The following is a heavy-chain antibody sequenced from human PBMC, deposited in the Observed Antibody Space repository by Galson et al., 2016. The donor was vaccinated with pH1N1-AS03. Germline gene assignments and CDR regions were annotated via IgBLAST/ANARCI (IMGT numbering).Heavy chain of an antibody. Sequence: SLRLSCAASGFTFSHYWMHWVRQPPGKGLVWVSHINPDGTATTYADSVKGRFTISRDNAKDTLYLQINSLKVEDTAVYYCGRDLGGEGDYWGQGTLVTVAS. CDR1: GFTFSHYW. J-gene: IGHJ4*02. D-gene: IGHD3-16*01. V-gene: IGHV3-74*01. CDR2: INPDGTAT. CDR3: GRDLGGEGDY.